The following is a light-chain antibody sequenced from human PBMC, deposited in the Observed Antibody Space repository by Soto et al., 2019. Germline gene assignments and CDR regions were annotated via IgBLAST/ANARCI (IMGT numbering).Light chain of an antibody. CDR2: AVS. Sequence: QSALTQPPSASGSPGQSVTISCTGTSSDVGGYNYVSWYQQHPGKAPKLMIYAVSKRPSGVPDRFSGSKSGNTASLTVSGLQAEDEADYDCSSYAGSNNFGVFGGGTKLTVL. CDR3: SSYAGSNNFGV. J-gene: IGLJ3*02. V-gene: IGLV2-8*01. CDR1: SSDVGGYNY.